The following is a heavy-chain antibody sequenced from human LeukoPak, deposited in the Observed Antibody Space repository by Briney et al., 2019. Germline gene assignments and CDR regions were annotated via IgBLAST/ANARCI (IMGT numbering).Heavy chain of an antibody. Sequence: GPVKVSCKASGYKFTDDYMHWVRQAPGQGLEFMGWINPDSGFTNYAQKFKGRVTMTRDTSISTVYLEVRSLTSDDTAVYYCAPTAEAYTSWWKVWGQGTLVTASS. V-gene: IGHV1-2*02. J-gene: IGHJ4*02. CDR2: INPDSGFT. CDR1: GYKFTDDY. D-gene: IGHD3-16*01. CDR3: APTAEAYTSWWKV.